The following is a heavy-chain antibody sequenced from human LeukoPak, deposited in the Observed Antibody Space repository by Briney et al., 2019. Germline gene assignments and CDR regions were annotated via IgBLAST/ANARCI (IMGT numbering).Heavy chain of an antibody. CDR3: AGLSDIVVVPAAIGSLYYGMDV. D-gene: IGHD2-2*01. CDR1: GGTFSSYA. J-gene: IGHJ6*02. CDR2: IIPIFGTA. Sequence: SVKVSCRASGGTFSSYAISWVRQAPGQGLEWMGGIIPIFGTANYAQKFQGRVTITADKSTSTAYMELSSLRSEDTAVYYCAGLSDIVVVPAAIGSLYYGMDVWGQGTLVTVSS. V-gene: IGHV1-69*06.